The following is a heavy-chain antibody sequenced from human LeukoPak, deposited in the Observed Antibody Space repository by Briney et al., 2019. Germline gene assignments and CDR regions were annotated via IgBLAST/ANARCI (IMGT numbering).Heavy chain of an antibody. CDR1: GFTVSSNY. D-gene: IGHD1-26*01. Sequence: GGSLRLSCAASGFTVSSNYMSWVRQAPGKGLEWVSVIYSGGSTYYADSVKGRFTISRDNSKNTLYLQMNSLRAEDTAVYYCARDSTRELLNFDYWGQGTLVTVSS. CDR3: ARDSTRELLNFDY. J-gene: IGHJ4*02. CDR2: IYSGGST. V-gene: IGHV3-53*01.